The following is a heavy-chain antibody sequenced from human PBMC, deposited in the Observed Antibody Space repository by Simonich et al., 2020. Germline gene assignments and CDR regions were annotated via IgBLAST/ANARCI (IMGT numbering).Heavy chain of an antibody. Sequence: EVQLVESGVGLVQPGGSLRLSCAASGFTFSSYWMSWVRQAPGKGLGWVANIKQDGSEKYYVDSVKGRFTISRDNAKNSLDLQMNSLRAEDTAVYYCARDGLGTAYYYYMDVWGKGTTVTVSS. J-gene: IGHJ6*03. V-gene: IGHV3-7*01. D-gene: IGHD7-27*01. CDR3: ARDGLGTAYYYYMDV. CDR1: GFTFSSYW. CDR2: IKQDGSEK.